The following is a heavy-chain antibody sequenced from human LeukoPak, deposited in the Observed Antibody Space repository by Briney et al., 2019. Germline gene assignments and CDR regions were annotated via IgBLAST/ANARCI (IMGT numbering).Heavy chain of an antibody. CDR3: ARADAFGKNNYLNWFDS. CDR1: GGPISRGVYF. J-gene: IGHJ5*01. CDR2: IYYSGST. D-gene: IGHD4-11*01. Sequence: SQTLSLTCTVSGGPISRGVYFWTWIRQHPGKGLEWIGYIYYSGSTYYNPSLKSRLTISVDTSNNQFSLNLRSVTAADTAVYYCARADAFGKNNYLNWFDSWGQGILVTVSS. V-gene: IGHV4-31*03.